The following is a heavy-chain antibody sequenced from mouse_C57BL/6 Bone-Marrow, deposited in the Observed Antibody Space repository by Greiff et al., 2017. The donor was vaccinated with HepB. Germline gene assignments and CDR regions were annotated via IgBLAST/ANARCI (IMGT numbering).Heavy chain of an antibody. Sequence: VQLKQSGPELVKPGASVKIPCKASGYTFTDYNMDWVKQSHGKSLEWIGDINPNNGGTIYNQKFKGKATLTVDKSSSTAYMELRSLTSEDTAVYYCARVLSTWYAMDYWGQGTSVTVSS. J-gene: IGHJ4*01. CDR2: INPNNGGT. D-gene: IGHD4-1*02. CDR3: ARVLSTWYAMDY. CDR1: GYTFTDYN. V-gene: IGHV1-18*01.